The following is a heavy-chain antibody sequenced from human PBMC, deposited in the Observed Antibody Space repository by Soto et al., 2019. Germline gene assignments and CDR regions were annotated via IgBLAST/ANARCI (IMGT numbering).Heavy chain of an antibody. CDR3: AHRRVGRQLALGWFDP. V-gene: IGHV2-5*02. CDR2: IYWDDDK. D-gene: IGHD6-13*01. Sequence: QITLKESGPTLVKPTQTLTLTCTFSGFSLSTSGVGVGWIRQPPGKALEWLALIYWDDDKRYSPSLKSRLTTTKATSKNQVVLTMTNMDPVDTSTYYCAHRRVGRQLALGWFDPWGQGTLVTVSS. CDR1: GFSLSTSGVG. J-gene: IGHJ5*02.